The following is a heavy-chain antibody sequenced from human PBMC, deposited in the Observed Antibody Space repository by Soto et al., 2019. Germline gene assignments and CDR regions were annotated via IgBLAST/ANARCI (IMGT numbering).Heavy chain of an antibody. V-gene: IGHV3-48*02. Sequence: PVGSLRLSCAASGFTFSSYSMNRVRQAPGKGLEWVSYISSSSSTIYYADSVKGRFTISRDNAKNSLYLQMNSLRDEDTAVYYCARSDSSGYWYYYGMDVWGQGTTVTVS. CDR3: ARSDSSGYWYYYGMDV. J-gene: IGHJ6*02. D-gene: IGHD3-22*01. CDR1: GFTFSSYS. CDR2: ISSSSSTI.